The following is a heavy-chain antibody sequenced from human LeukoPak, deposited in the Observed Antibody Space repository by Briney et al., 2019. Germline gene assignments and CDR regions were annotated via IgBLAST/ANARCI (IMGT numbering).Heavy chain of an antibody. CDR1: GFTVSSNY. CDR3: AKALAGMVATFDY. CDR2: IYSGGST. V-gene: IGHV3-53*01. Sequence: PGGSLRLSCAASGFTVSSNYMSWVRQAPGKGLEWVSVIYSGGSTYYADSVKGRFTISRDNSKNTLYLQMNSLRAEDTAVYYCAKALAGMVATFDYWGQGTLVTVSS. J-gene: IGHJ4*02. D-gene: IGHD5-12*01.